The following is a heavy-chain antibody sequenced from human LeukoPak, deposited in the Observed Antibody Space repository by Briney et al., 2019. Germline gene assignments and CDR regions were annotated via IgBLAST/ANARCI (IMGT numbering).Heavy chain of an antibody. CDR2: ISRSGHT. D-gene: IGHD6-13*01. Sequence: PGGSLRLSCAGSEFTFSSYDMEWVRQAPGKGLEWVAYISRSGHTKYADSVEGRFTISRDDPKSSLYLQMSNLRVEDTAVYYCARREAAPRTGWFHPWGQGTLVTVSS. CDR3: ARREAAPRTGWFHP. J-gene: IGHJ5*02. V-gene: IGHV3-48*01. CDR1: EFTFSSYD.